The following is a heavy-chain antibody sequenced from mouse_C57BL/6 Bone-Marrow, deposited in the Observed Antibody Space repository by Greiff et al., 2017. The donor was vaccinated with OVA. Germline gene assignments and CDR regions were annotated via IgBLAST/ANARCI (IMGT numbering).Heavy chain of an antibody. J-gene: IGHJ4*01. Sequence: QVQLQQPGAELVKPGASVKLSCKASGYTFTSYWMQWVKQRPGQGLEWIGEIDPSDSYTNYNLKFKGKATLTVDTSSSTAYMQLSSLTSEDSAVYYCASNYGNYHYYAMDYWGQGTSVTVSS. V-gene: IGHV1-50*01. CDR1: GYTFTSYW. D-gene: IGHD2-1*01. CDR3: ASNYGNYHYYAMDY. CDR2: IDPSDSYT.